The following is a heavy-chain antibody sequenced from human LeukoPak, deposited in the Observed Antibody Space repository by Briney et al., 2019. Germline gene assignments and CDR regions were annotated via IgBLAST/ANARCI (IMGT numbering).Heavy chain of an antibody. Sequence: SETLSLTCAVYGGSFSGYYWSWIRQPPGKGLEWIGEINHSGSTDYNPSLKSRVTISVDTSKNQFSLKLTSVTAADTAVYYCAGYYYDSSGYFGCGQGTLVTVSS. CDR2: INHSGST. J-gene: IGHJ4*02. CDR1: GGSFSGYY. V-gene: IGHV4-34*01. CDR3: AGYYYDSSGYFG. D-gene: IGHD3-22*01.